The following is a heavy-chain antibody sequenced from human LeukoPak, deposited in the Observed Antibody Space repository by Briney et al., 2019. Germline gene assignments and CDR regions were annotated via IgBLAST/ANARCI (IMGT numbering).Heavy chain of an antibody. CDR2: IKEDGSEK. J-gene: IGHJ4*02. CDR3: AKGHRGRVVVVAATTYYFDY. CDR1: GFTFSSYW. D-gene: IGHD2-15*01. V-gene: IGHV3-7*03. Sequence: PGGSLRLSCAASGFTFSSYWMSWVRQGPGKGLEWVANIKEDGSEKYYVDSMKGRLTISRDSAKNSLYLHMNSLRAEDTAVYYCAKGHRGRVVVVAATTYYFDYWGQGTLVTVSS.